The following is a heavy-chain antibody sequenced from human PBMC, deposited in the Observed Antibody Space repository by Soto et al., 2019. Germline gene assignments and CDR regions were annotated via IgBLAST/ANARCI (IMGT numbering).Heavy chain of an antibody. V-gene: IGHV3-15*07. CDR2: IKTKYEDDTT. D-gene: IGHD6-19*01. Sequence: EVHLVESGGGLVKPGGSLRLSCAASDLTLSDAWMNWVRQGPGKGLEWVARIKTKYEDDTTDYAASVRGRFIISRDDSENTLILQMYSLKTEDTGMFYCTAETSYSSGWSHDHWGQGTLVTVSS. CDR1: DLTLSDAW. J-gene: IGHJ4*02. CDR3: TAETSYSSGWSHDH.